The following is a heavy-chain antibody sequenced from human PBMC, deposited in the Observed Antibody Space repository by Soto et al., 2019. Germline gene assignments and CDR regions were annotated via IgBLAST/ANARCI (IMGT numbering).Heavy chain of an antibody. CDR2: IYYSGTT. J-gene: IGHJ4*02. V-gene: IGHV4-59*08. Sequence: QVQLQESGPGLVKPSETLSLTCTVSGDSISNYYWTWIRQPPGKGLEWIGYIYYSGTTNYNPSLKSRVTISVDTSKNQFSLKLSSVTAADTAVYYCARPLITWGQGTLVTVSS. CDR3: ARPLIT. CDR1: GDSISNYY.